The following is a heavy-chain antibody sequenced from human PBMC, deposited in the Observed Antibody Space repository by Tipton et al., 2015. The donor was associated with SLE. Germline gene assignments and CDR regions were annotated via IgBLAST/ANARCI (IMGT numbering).Heavy chain of an antibody. J-gene: IGHJ4*02. CDR1: GGSFSGYY. D-gene: IGHD6-13*01. V-gene: IGHV4-34*01. CDR3: ARDRQIAAAGPVDY. Sequence: TLSLTCAVYGGSFSGYYWSWIRQPPGKGLEWIGEINHSGSTNYNPSLKSRVTISVDTSKNQFSLKLSSVTAADTAVYYCARDRQIAAAGPVDYWGQGTLVTVSS. CDR2: INHSGST.